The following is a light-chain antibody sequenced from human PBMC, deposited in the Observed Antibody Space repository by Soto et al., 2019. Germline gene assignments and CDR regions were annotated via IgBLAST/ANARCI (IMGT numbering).Light chain of an antibody. CDR2: DAS. CDR1: ESIRTW. CDR3: QHYNNYPRT. J-gene: IGKJ1*01. Sequence: DSQMTQSPSTLSASVGDRVTITCRASESIRTWLAWYQHKPGKAPKFLIYDASSLESGVPSRFSGSGSGTEFTLTISNLQPDDFATYFCQHYNNYPRTFGQGTKVDIK. V-gene: IGKV1-5*01.